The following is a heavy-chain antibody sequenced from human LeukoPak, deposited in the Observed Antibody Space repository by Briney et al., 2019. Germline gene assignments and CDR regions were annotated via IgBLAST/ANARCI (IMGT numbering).Heavy chain of an antibody. CDR3: ARGWGGSTSTVTTRPRYCDL. D-gene: IGHD4-11*01. CDR1: GGSISSGRYY. CDR2: IYHTGSA. Sequence: SETLSLTCTVSGGSISSGRYYWSWIRQHPGKGLEWIGYIYHTGSAHYNPSLKSRVTISRDTSKNQFSLNLSSVTAADTAVYYCARGWGGSTSTVTTRPRYCDLWGRGTLVIVSS. J-gene: IGHJ2*01. V-gene: IGHV4-31*03.